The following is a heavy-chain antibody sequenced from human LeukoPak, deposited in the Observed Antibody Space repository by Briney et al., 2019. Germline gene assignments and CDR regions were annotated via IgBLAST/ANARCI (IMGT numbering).Heavy chain of an antibody. J-gene: IGHJ4*02. D-gene: IGHD3-10*01. V-gene: IGHV1-24*01. Sequence: ASVKVSCKVSGYTLTELSMHWVRQAPGKGLEWMGGFDPEDGETIYAQKFQGRVTMTEDTSTDTAYMELSSLRSEDTAVYYCATRPLWFGELNPFDYWGQGTLVTVSS. CDR3: ATRPLWFGELNPFDY. CDR1: GYTLTELS. CDR2: FDPEDGET.